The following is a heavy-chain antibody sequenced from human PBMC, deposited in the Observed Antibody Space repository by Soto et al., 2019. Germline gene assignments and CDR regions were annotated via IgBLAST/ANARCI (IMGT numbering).Heavy chain of an antibody. Sequence: QVTVKECGPVLVKPTETLTLTCTVSGFSLSNAGLGVSWIRQPPGKALEWLAHIFSNDEKSYSTSLKSRLTISKDTSKSQVVLTMTNMDPVDTATYYCASTYSTSWYWFDPWGQGTLVTVSS. V-gene: IGHV2-26*04. CDR3: ASTYSTSWYWFDP. CDR1: GFSLSNAGLG. J-gene: IGHJ5*02. D-gene: IGHD6-13*01. CDR2: IFSNDEK.